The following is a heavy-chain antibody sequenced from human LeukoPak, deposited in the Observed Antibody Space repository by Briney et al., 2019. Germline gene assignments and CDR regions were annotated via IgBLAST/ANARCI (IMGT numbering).Heavy chain of an antibody. CDR1: GFTFSSYW. CDR3: ARDVRRYYDILTGLNPTGFDF. D-gene: IGHD3-9*01. V-gene: IGHV3-7*01. J-gene: IGHJ4*02. Sequence: GGSLRLSCAASGFTFSSYWMSWVRQAPGKGLEWVANIKQDGSEKYYVDSVKGRFTISRDNAKNSLYLQMNSLRAEDTAVYYCARDVRRYYDILTGLNPTGFDFWGQGTLVTVSS. CDR2: IKQDGSEK.